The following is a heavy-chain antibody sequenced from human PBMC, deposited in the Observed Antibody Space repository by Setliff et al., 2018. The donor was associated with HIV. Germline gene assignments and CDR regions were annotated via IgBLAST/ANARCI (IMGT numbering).Heavy chain of an antibody. J-gene: IGHJ6*03. V-gene: IGHV1-2*02. D-gene: IGHD2-15*01. CDR1: GGTFSTYS. CDR2: INPNSGGT. CDR3: ARFDCSGGSCYSFYYYYYYMDV. Sequence: ASVKVSCKASGGTFSTYSMNWVRQTPGQGLEWMGWINPNSGGTNYAQKFQGRVTMTRDTSISTAYMELSRLRSDDTAVYYCARFDCSGGSCYSFYYYYYYMDVWGKGTTVTVS.